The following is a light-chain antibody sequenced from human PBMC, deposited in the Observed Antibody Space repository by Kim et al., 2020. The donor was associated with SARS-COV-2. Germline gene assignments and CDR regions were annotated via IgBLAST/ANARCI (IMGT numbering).Light chain of an antibody. CDR2: GAS. V-gene: IGKV3D-7*01. CDR1: QSVSSSY. Sequence: PGERVTLSCRASQSVSSSYLTWYQQKPGQAPRLLIYGASTRATGIPARFSGSGSGTDFTLTISSLQPEGFAVYFCQQDYNFTFGPGTKVDIK. J-gene: IGKJ3*01. CDR3: QQDYNFT.